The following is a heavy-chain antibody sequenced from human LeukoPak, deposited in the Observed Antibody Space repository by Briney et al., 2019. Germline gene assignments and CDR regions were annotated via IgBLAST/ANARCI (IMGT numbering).Heavy chain of an antibody. Sequence: GGSLRLSCVASGFTFSSYWMHWVRQAPGKGLVWVSRIDSDGTSTNYADSVKGRFTISRDNAKNMLYLQMNSLRAEDTAVFYCVRDRGGTFDYWGQGTLVTVSS. V-gene: IGHV3-74*01. CDR3: VRDRGGTFDY. J-gene: IGHJ4*02. D-gene: IGHD1-1*01. CDR2: IDSDGTST. CDR1: GFTFSSYW.